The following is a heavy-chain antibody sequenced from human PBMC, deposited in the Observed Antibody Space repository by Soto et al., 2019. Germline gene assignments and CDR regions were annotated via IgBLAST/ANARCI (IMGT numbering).Heavy chain of an antibody. CDR3: AIYKAGAGGNGF. Sequence: QVHLQESGPGLIKPSETLSLTCSVSGASVTSDSYHWTWIRQPPGKGLEWIGQTGSTNYNPSLKSRITISVDTSKNQFSLTLDSVTAAATAIYYCAIYKAGAGGNGFWGQGTLVIVSS. D-gene: IGHD6-19*01. CDR1: GASVTSDSYH. V-gene: IGHV4-61*01. J-gene: IGHJ4*02. CDR2: QTGST.